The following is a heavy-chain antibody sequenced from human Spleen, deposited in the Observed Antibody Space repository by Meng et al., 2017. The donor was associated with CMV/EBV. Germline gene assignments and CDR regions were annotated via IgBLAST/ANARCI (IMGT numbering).Heavy chain of an antibody. CDR1: GRTFSSDA. J-gene: IGHJ4*02. CDR2: IIPIFGTA. Sequence: CKAPGRTFSSDAISWVRQAPGKGLEWMGGIIPIFGTANYAQKFQGRVTITTDESTSTAYMELSSLRSEDTAVYYCASGSSGYYYYFDYWGQGTLVTVSS. CDR3: ASGSSGYYYYFDY. V-gene: IGHV1-69*05. D-gene: IGHD3-22*01.